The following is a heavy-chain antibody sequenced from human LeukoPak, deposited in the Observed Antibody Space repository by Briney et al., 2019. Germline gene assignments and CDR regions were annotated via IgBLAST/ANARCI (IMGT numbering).Heavy chain of an antibody. Sequence: PETPSLTCTVSGGSISNYKWGWVRQPPGKGLEWIGYIYISGSTKYNPYLMSRVTISVDMSNNHFSLNLSSVTAADTAVYCCARVPLEGSLDYWGQESRDTVTS. CDR3: ARVPLEGSLDY. D-gene: IGHD3-3*01. V-gene: IGHV4-59*01. CDR1: GGSISNYK. CDR2: IYISGST. J-gene: IGHJ4*02.